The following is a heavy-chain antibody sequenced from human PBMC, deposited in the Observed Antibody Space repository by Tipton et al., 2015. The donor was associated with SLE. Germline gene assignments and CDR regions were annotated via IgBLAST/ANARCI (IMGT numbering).Heavy chain of an antibody. J-gene: IGHJ4*02. V-gene: IGHV3-30-3*01. CDR3: ASNSGSYSPFDY. CDR1: GFTFSSYA. Sequence: SLRLSCAASGFTFSSYAMHWVRQAPGKGLEWVAVISYDGSNKYCADSVKGRFTISRDNSKNTLYLQMNSLRAEDTAVYYCASNSGSYSPFDYWGQGTLVTVSS. CDR2: ISYDGSNK. D-gene: IGHD1-26*01.